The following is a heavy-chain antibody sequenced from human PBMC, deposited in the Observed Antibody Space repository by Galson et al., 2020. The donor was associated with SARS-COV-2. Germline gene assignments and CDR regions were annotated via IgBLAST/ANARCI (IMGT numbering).Heavy chain of an antibody. CDR3: AKLIAGGGNPFDY. CDR2: ISWNSGSI. J-gene: IGHJ4*02. Sequence: GGYLRLSCAASGFTFDNYAMHWVRQAPGKGLEWVSGISWNSGSIGYADSVKGRFTISRDNAKNSLYLQMNSLRAEDTALYYCAKLIAGGGNPFDYWGQGTLVTVSS. V-gene: IGHV3-9*01. D-gene: IGHD2-15*01. CDR1: GFTFDNYA.